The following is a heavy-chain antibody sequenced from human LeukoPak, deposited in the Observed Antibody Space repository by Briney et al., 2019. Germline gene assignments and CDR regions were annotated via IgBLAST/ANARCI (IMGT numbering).Heavy chain of an antibody. D-gene: IGHD5-18*01. V-gene: IGHV1-69*04. CDR3: ARINSYFKSSPDY. Sequence: SVKVSCKASGGTFSSYAISWVRQAPGQGLEWMGRIIPILGIANYAQKFQGRVTITADKSTSTAYMELSSLRSEDTAVYYCARINSYFKSSPDYWGQGTLVTVSS. CDR1: GGTFSSYA. J-gene: IGHJ4*02. CDR2: IIPILGIA.